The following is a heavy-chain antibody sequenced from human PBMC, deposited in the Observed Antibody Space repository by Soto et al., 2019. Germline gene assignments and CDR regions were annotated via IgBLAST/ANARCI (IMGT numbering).Heavy chain of an antibody. D-gene: IGHD3-9*01. J-gene: IGHJ5*01. Sequence: SETLSLTCAVSGGSIKTDNCWTWGRQSPAKGLVGSGEIYHSRSAIYNPSLNNRLTISIDKSKKQLSLTLTSVTAADEALYFCARADFVLTPNGFDLWGQGIQVTVSS. CDR2: IYHSRSA. CDR1: GGSIKTDNC. V-gene: IGHV4-4*02. CDR3: ARADFVLTPNGFDL.